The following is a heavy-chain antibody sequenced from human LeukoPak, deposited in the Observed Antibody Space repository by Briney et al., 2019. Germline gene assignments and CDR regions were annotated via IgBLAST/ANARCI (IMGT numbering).Heavy chain of an antibody. CDR1: GFTFTDYG. D-gene: IGHD6-6*01. CDR3: AKKSGPNPRPFDS. Sequence: GGSLTLSCAASGFTFTDYGMCWVRQAPGKGLEWVAFVRKDATKKKYADSVEGRFTISRDDSESTGYLKMSNLRFDDTAVYYCAKKSGPNPRPFDSWGQGTPLIVSS. J-gene: IGHJ4*02. CDR2: VRKDATKK. V-gene: IGHV3-30*02.